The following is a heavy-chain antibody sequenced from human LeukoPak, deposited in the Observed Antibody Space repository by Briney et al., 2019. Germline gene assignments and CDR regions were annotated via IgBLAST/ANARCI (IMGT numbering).Heavy chain of an antibody. J-gene: IGHJ5*02. Sequence: GGSLRLSCAASGFTFSDYYMSWIRQAPGKGLEWLSYINIGGTNTHYADSVKGRFTISRDNAKKSLYLETNNLRAEDTAVYYCATDGAGFDTWGQGVLVTVSS. CDR2: INIGGTNT. CDR1: GFTFSDYY. V-gene: IGHV3-11*01. CDR3: ATDGAGFDT.